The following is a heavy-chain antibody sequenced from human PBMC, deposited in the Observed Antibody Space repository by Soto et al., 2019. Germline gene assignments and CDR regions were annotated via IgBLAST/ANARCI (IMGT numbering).Heavy chain of an antibody. Sequence: EVQLLESGGGLVQPGESLRLSCAASGFTFSSSAMIWVRQAPGKGLEWVSVISGSDDSTYYADSVKGRFTISRDNSKNTLYLQMNSPRAEDTALEYLAKRSSSSTFDSWGQGTLVTVSS. CDR3: AKRSSSSTFDS. J-gene: IGHJ4*02. D-gene: IGHD6-6*01. CDR1: GFTFSSSA. CDR2: ISGSDDST. V-gene: IGHV3-23*01.